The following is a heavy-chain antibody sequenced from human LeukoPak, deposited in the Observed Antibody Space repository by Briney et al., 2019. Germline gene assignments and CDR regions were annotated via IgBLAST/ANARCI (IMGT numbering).Heavy chain of an antibody. J-gene: IGHJ4*02. V-gene: IGHV1-3*01. Sequence: ASVKVSCKASGYTFTRYIMNWVRQAYGQRPEWMGWINPGNGNTKYSEKFQDRVTFTRDTSATTGYRELSSLRSEDTAVYYCARERVPTTACDYWGQGTLVTVSS. CDR3: ARERVPTTACDY. CDR2: INPGNGNT. CDR1: GYTFTRYI. D-gene: IGHD5-12*01.